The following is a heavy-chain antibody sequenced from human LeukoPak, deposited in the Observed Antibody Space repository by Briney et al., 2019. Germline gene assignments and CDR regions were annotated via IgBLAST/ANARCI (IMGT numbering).Heavy chain of an antibody. J-gene: IGHJ3*02. CDR2: IYYSGST. CDR1: GGSISSYY. CDR3: ARDFNYDSSGYYYRGGAFDI. V-gene: IGHV4-59*01. D-gene: IGHD3-22*01. Sequence: PSETLSLTCTVSGGSISSYYWSWIRQPPGKGLEWIGYIYYSGSTNYNPSLKSRVTISVDTSKNQFSLKLGSVTAADTAVYYCARDFNYDSSGYYYRGGAFDIWGQGTMVTVSS.